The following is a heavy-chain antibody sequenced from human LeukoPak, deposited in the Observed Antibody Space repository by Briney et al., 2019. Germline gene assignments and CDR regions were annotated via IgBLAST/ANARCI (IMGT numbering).Heavy chain of an antibody. CDR1: GFTFSSYA. CDR2: ISGSGGST. D-gene: IGHD2-2*02. Sequence: AGGSLRLSCAASGFTFSSYAMSWVRQAPGKGLEWVSAISGSGGSTYYADSVKGRFTISRDNSKNTLYLQMNSLRAEDTAVYYCAKDRDWHTFFDYWGQGTLVTVSS. J-gene: IGHJ4*02. CDR3: AKDRDWHTFFDY. V-gene: IGHV3-23*01.